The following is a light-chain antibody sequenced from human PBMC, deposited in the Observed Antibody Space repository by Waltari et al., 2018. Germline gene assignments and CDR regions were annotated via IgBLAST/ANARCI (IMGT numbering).Light chain of an antibody. CDR3: QQSYSTPRT. CDR2: AAY. V-gene: IGKV1-39*01. CDR1: QSISTY. Sequence: DIQMTQSPSSLSASVGDRVTIPCRASQSISTYLKWYQQKPGKAPKLLIYAAYSLQSGVPSRFSGSGSGTDFTLSISSLQPEDSATYYCQQSYSTPRTFGQGTKVEIK. J-gene: IGKJ1*01.